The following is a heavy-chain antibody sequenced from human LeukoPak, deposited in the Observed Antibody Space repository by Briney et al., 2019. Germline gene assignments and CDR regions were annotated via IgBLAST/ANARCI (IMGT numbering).Heavy chain of an antibody. J-gene: IGHJ3*02. CDR2: ISESGSTM. D-gene: IGHD3-16*01. V-gene: IGHV3-48*03. Sequence: GGSLRLSCAASVFTLRSYETNWVRQAPGKGLEWVSYISESGSTMYYADSVKGRFTISRDNAKNSLYMQMNSLSAEDTAVYYCARDKSQTDYDWGIYFLPGAVDMRGRGTVVTVSS. CDR3: ARDKSQTDYDWGIYFLPGAVDM. CDR1: VFTLRSYE.